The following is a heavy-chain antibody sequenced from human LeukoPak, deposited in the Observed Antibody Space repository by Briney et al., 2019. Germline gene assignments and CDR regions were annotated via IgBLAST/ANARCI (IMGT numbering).Heavy chain of an antibody. CDR1: GFTFSGYA. Sequence: GGSLRLSCAASGFTFSGYAMHWVRQAPGKGLEWVAAISYDGSNKYYADSVKGRFTISRDNSKNTLYLQMNSLRAEDTAVYYCAREATIFGVGYGMDVWGQGTTVTVSS. CDR3: AREATIFGVGYGMDV. CDR2: ISYDGSNK. V-gene: IGHV3-30-3*01. D-gene: IGHD3-3*01. J-gene: IGHJ6*02.